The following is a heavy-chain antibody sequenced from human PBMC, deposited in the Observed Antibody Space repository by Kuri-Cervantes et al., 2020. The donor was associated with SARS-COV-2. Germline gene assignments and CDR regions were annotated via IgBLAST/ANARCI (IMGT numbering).Heavy chain of an antibody. Sequence: GGSLRLSCAASGFTFSSYWMTWVRRAPGKGLDWVANVRQDGRDKYYGDSVKGRFTISRDNTKNTLYLQMDSLTAEDTAVYYCARYCTSISCESAIDFWGQGILVTVSS. J-gene: IGHJ4*02. CDR2: VRQDGRDK. CDR1: GFTFSSYW. CDR3: ARYCTSISCESAIDF. V-gene: IGHV3-7*03. D-gene: IGHD2-2*01.